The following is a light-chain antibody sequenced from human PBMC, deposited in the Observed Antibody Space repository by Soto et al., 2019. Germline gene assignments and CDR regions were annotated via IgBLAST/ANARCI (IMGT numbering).Light chain of an antibody. CDR1: QSISSY. Sequence: DIQMTQSPSSLSASVGARVTITCRASQSISSYLNWYQQKTGKDPKLLIYAASSLQSGVPSSFSGSGSGTDFTLNISSLQTEELATYDCQQLNSHTLTVGGGTKVDIK. CDR2: AAS. J-gene: IGKJ4*01. V-gene: IGKV1-39*01. CDR3: QQLNSHTLT.